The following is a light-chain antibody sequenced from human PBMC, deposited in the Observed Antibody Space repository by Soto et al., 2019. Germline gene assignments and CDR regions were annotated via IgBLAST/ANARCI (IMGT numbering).Light chain of an antibody. Sequence: DIQMTQSPSTLSASLGDRVTITCRASQTVNAWLAWYQHKPGKATKPLIYDASILESGVPARFSGSGSGTEFMLTSSSLQPDYGGTYYCQQYNTHAGTVGQGTKVEIK. J-gene: IGKJ1*01. CDR3: QQYNTHAGT. CDR1: QTVNAW. CDR2: DAS. V-gene: IGKV1-5*01.